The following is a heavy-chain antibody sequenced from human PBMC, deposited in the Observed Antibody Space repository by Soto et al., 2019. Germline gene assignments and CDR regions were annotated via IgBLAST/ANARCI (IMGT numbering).Heavy chain of an antibody. CDR1: GYTFTSYY. J-gene: IGHJ4*02. CDR3: ARTNTYYYGSGGQRYFDY. D-gene: IGHD3-10*01. V-gene: IGHV1-46*01. CDR2: INPSGGST. Sequence: ASVKVSCKASGYTFTSYYMHWVRQAPGQGLEWMGIINPSGGSTSYAQKFQGRVTMTRDTSTSTVYMELSSLRSEDTAVYYCARTNTYYYGSGGQRYFDYWGQGTLVTVYS.